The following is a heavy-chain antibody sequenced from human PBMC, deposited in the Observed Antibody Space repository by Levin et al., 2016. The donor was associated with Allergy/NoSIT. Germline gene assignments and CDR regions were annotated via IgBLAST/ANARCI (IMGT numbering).Heavy chain of an antibody. V-gene: IGHV3-23*01. Sequence: GESLKISCAASGFTFSSYAMSWVRQAPGKGLEWVSGISGSGGSTYYADSVKGRFTISRDNSKNTLYLQMNSLRAEDTAVYYCARGGVVVVAAPRGNDYYYYDMDVWGQGTTVTVSS. D-gene: IGHD2-15*01. CDR3: ARGGVVVVAAPRGNDYYYYDMDV. J-gene: IGHJ6*02. CDR2: ISGSGGST. CDR1: GFTFSSYA.